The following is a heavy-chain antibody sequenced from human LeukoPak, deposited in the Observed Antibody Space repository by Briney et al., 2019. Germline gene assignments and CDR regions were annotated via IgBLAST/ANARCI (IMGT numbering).Heavy chain of an antibody. CDR2: IKQDGSEK. V-gene: IGHV3-7*01. J-gene: IGHJ5*02. CDR3: ARQCITMVRGVIGRWFDP. Sequence: GGSLRLSCAASGFTFSSYWMSWVRQAPGKGLEWVANIKQDGSEKYYVDSVKGRFTISRDNAKNSLYLQMNSLRAEDTAVYYCARQCITMVRGVIGRWFDPWGQGTLVTVSS. D-gene: IGHD3-10*01. CDR1: GFTFSSYW.